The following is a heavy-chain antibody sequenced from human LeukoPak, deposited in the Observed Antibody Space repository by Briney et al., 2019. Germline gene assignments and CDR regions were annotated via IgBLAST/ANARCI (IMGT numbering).Heavy chain of an antibody. V-gene: IGHV3-9*01. CDR2: ISWNSGSI. Sequence: GGSLRLSCAASGFTFDDYAMHWVRQAPGKGLEWVSGISWNSGSIGYADSVKGRFTISRDNAKNSLYLQMNSLRAEDTALYYCAKVIAVAGVQYFDYSGQGTLVTVFS. D-gene: IGHD6-19*01. CDR1: GFTFDDYA. J-gene: IGHJ4*02. CDR3: AKVIAVAGVQYFDY.